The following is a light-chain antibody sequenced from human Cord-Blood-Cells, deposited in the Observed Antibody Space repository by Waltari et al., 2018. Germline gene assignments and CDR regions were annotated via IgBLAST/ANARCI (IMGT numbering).Light chain of an antibody. J-gene: IGKJ4*01. CDR2: DAC. V-gene: IGKV3-11*01. CDR1: QSVSSY. CDR3: QQRSNWPPLT. Sequence: EIVFTQSTATLSLSPGERATLSCRASQSVSSYLAWYQQKPGQAPRLLIYDACNRATGIPARFSGSGSGTDFTLTISSLEPEDFAVYYCQQRSNWPPLTFGGGTKVEIK.